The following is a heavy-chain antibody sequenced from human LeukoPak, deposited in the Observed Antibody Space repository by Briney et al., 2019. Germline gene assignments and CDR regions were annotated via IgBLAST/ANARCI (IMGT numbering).Heavy chain of an antibody. CDR1: GFTFENYW. Sequence: GGSLRLSCAASGFTFENYWMTWVRQAPGKGLKWVANIKQDGSEKYYVDSVKGRFTVSRDNAKNSLYLQMNSLRAEDTAVYYCASALYPFSYSGLDVWGQGTTVTVSS. CDR3: ASALYPFSYSGLDV. J-gene: IGHJ6*02. D-gene: IGHD3-16*01. V-gene: IGHV3-7*01. CDR2: IKQDGSEK.